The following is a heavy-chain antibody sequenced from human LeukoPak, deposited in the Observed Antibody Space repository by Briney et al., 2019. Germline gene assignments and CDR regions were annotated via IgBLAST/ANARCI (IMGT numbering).Heavy chain of an antibody. V-gene: IGHV3-7*01. J-gene: IGHJ5*02. CDR3: ARDSPKGFS. Sequence: GGSLRLSCAASGFTFRSYWMSWVRQAPGKGPEWVANIKEDGSEQYYVDSVKGRITIYRDNGKNPPYLQLNGLGAEDTAVYYCARDSPKGFSWGQGTLVTVSS. CDR1: GFTFRSYW. CDR2: IKEDGSEQ. D-gene: IGHD3-10*01.